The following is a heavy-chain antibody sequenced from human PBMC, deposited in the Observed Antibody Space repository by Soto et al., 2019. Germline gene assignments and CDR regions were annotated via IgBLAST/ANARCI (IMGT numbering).Heavy chain of an antibody. CDR2: ISYDGSNK. CDR1: GFTFSSYG. J-gene: IGHJ4*02. CDR3: AKDWWQQLAQYYFDY. V-gene: IGHV3-30*18. D-gene: IGHD6-13*01. Sequence: QVQLVESGGGVVQPGRSLRLSCAASGFTFSSYGMHWVRQAPGKGLEWVAVISYDGSNKYYADSVKGRFTISRDNSKNTLYLQMNSLRAEDTAMYYCAKDWWQQLAQYYFDYWGQGTLVTVSS.